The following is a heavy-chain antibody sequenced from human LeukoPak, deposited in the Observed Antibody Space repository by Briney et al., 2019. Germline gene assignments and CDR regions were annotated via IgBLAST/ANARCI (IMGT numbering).Heavy chain of an antibody. CDR1: GFTFRIYW. CDR2: IRGDGGSI. V-gene: IGHV3-74*01. Sequence: GGSLRLSCATSGFTFRIYWMNWLRQAPGKGLLWVARIRGDGGSITYAESVKGRFTISRDNARNTLYLQMNSLRVEDTAVYYCAKSDWFDPCGQGTLVTVSS. J-gene: IGHJ5*02. CDR3: AKSDWFDP.